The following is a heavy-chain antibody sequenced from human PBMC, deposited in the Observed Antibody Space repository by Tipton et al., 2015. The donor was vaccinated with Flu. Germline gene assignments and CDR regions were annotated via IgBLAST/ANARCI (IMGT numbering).Heavy chain of an antibody. V-gene: IGHV4-59*08. J-gene: IGHJ2*01. D-gene: IGHD1-26*01. CDR2: IYYSGST. CDR3: ARQGRRELPPNWYFDL. CDR1: GGSISSYY. Sequence: LRLSCTVSGGSISSYYWSWIRQPPGKGLEWIGYIYYSGSTNYNPSLKSRVTISVDTSKNQFSLKLSSVTAAGTAVYYCARQGRRELPPNWYFDLWGRGTLVTVSS.